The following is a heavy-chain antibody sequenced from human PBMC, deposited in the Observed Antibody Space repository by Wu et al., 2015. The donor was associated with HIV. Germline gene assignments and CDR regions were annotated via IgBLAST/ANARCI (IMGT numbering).Heavy chain of an antibody. CDR3: ASRANYGGTSFGGFALDT. CDR2: IIPQNGDT. CDR1: GDTFHNYA. D-gene: IGHD3-16*01. V-gene: IGHV1-18*01. J-gene: IGHJ3*02. Sequence: QVQLVQSGAEVKKPGSSVKVSCKPSGDTFHNYAISWVRQAPGHGLEWMGWIIPQNGDTDLAPNVQNRVSMTTDASTNLAYMELRTLTSDDTAMYYCASRANYGGTSFGGFALDTWGQGTMVIVST.